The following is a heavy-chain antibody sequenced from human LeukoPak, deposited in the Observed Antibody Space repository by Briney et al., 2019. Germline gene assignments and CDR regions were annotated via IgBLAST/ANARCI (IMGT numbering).Heavy chain of an antibody. J-gene: IGHJ4*02. Sequence: GWSLRLSSAASGFTFSSYGILWGRYAPGKGLEWVAFLRYDGSNKYYAECVKGRFTISRDNSKNTLYLQMNSLRAADTAVFFFQAEDGIRDFDRWGQGTLVTVSS. V-gene: IGHV3-30*02. D-gene: IGHD3-9*01. CDR1: GFTFSSYG. CDR3: QAEDGIRDFDR. CDR2: LRYDGSNK.